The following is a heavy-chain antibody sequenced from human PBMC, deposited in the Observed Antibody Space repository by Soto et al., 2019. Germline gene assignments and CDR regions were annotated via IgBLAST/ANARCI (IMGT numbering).Heavy chain of an antibody. D-gene: IGHD3-22*01. Sequence: ASVKVSCKASGYTFTDYYVHWVRQAPGQGLEWMGWINPNSGGTKSAQKFQGRVTMTRDTSISTAYMELSRLRSDDTAVYYCARREGDYYDSSGYPYYFDYWRQGTLVTVSS. J-gene: IGHJ4*02. CDR2: INPNSGGT. CDR3: ARREGDYYDSSGYPYYFDY. V-gene: IGHV1-2*02. CDR1: GYTFTDYY.